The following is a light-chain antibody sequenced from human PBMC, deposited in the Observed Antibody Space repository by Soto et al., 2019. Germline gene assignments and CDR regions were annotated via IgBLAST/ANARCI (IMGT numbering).Light chain of an antibody. CDR3: QQYNNWPPTRT. V-gene: IGKV3-15*01. CDR1: QSVSSN. CDR2: GAS. J-gene: IGKJ1*01. Sequence: EIXMTQSPATLSVSPGERATLSCRASQSVSSNLAWYQQKPGQAPRLLIYGASTRATGIPARFSGSGSGTEFTLTISSLQSEDFAVYYCQQYNNWPPTRTFGQGTKVDIK.